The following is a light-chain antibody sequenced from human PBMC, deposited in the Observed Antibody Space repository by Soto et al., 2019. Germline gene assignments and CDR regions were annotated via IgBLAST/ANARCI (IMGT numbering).Light chain of an antibody. V-gene: IGLV6-57*02. Sequence: NFMLTQPHSVSESPGKTVTISCTASSGSSGSIATNYVQWYQQRPGSAPTTVIYEDNQRPSGVPDRFSGSIDSSSNSASLTISGLKTEDEADYYCQSYDNNNHVVFGGGTKLTVL. CDR3: QSYDNNNHVV. CDR2: EDN. J-gene: IGLJ2*01. CDR1: SGSIATNY.